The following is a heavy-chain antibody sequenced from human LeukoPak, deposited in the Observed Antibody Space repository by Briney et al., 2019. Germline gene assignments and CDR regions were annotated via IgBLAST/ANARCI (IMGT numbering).Heavy chain of an antibody. J-gene: IGHJ1*01. D-gene: IGHD1-26*01. CDR1: GFTFSSYG. CDR3: AKAVGATKIEYFQH. Sequence: PGGSLRLSCAASGFTFSSYGMHWVRQAPGKGLEWVAFIRYDGSNKHYADSVKGRFTISRDNSKNTLYLQMNSLRAEDTAVYYCAKAVGATKIEYFQHWGQGTLVTVSS. CDR2: IRYDGSNK. V-gene: IGHV3-30*02.